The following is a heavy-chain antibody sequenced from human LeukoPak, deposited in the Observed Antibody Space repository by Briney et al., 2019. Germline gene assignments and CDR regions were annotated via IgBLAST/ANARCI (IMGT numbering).Heavy chain of an antibody. CDR2: INHSGST. V-gene: IGHV4-34*01. Sequence: SETLSLTCAVYGGSFSGYYWSWIRQPPGKGLEWIGEINHSGSTNYNPSLKSRVTISVDTSKNQFSLKLSSVTAADTAVYYCARVKRSLLWLREMVDYWGQGTLVTVSS. CDR1: GGSFSGYY. CDR3: ARVKRSLLWLREMVDY. J-gene: IGHJ4*02. D-gene: IGHD3-10*01.